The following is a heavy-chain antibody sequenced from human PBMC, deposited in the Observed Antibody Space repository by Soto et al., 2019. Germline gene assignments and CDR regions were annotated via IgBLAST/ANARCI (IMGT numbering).Heavy chain of an antibody. J-gene: IGHJ3*02. CDR2: ISSYNGNA. CDR1: GYTLSTYG. V-gene: IGHV1-18*01. Sequence: QVQLVQSGPEVKKPGASVRVSCKTSGYTLSTYGISWVRQAPGQGLVWMGWISSYNGNANYAEKVQGRVTMTTSTSTSTVYMELRSLRSDDTAIYYCARQREGYCSGGRCYPADAVDIWGQATMCTASS. D-gene: IGHD2-15*01. CDR3: ARQREGYCSGGRCYPADAVDI.